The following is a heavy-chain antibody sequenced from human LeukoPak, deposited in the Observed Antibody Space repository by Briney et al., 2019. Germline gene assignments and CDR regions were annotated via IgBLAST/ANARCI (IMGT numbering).Heavy chain of an antibody. D-gene: IGHD4-11*01. J-gene: IGHJ4*02. CDR3: ARVTVTTWADDY. CDR1: GFTFSSYW. Sequence: PGGSLRLSCAASGFTFSSYWMHWVRQAPGKGLVWVSRINTDGSSTSYADSVKGRFTISRDNAKNTLYLQMNSLRAEDTAVYYCARVTVTTWADDYWGQGTLVTVSS. CDR2: INTDGSST. V-gene: IGHV3-74*01.